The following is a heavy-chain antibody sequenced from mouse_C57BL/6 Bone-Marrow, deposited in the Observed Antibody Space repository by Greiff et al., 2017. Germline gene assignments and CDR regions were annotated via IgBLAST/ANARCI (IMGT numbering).Heavy chain of an antibody. J-gene: IGHJ3*01. CDR2: IDPSDSYT. V-gene: IGHV1-50*01. D-gene: IGHD2-2*01. CDR3: ARGLRRRGAWFAY. Sequence: QVHVKQPGAELVKPGASVKLSCKASGYTFTSYWMQWVKQRPGQGLEWIGEIDPSDSYTNYNQKFKGKATLTVDTSSSTAYMQLSSLTSEDSAVYYCARGLRRRGAWFAYWGQGTLVTVSA. CDR1: GYTFTSYW.